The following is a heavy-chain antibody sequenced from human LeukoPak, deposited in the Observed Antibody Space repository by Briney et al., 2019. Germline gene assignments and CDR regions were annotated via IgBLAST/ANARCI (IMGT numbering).Heavy chain of an antibody. V-gene: IGHV4-30-2*01. Sequence: SETRSLTCTVSGGSISSGGYYWSWIRQPPGKGLDWIGYIYHSGSTYYNPSLKSRVTISVDRSKNQFSLKLSSVTAADTAVYCCASSGLVPAQKSGVYWYFDLWGRGTLVTVSS. D-gene: IGHD2-2*01. CDR1: GGSISSGGYY. J-gene: IGHJ2*01. CDR3: ASSGLVPAQKSGVYWYFDL. CDR2: IYHSGST.